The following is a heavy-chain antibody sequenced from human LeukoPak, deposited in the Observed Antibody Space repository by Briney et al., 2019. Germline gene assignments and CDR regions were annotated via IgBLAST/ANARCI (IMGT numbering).Heavy chain of an antibody. CDR1: GGSISSSSYY. Sequence: SETLSLTCTVSGGSISSSSYYWGWIRQPPGKGLEWIGSIYYSGSTYYNPSLKSRVTISVDTSKNQFSLKLSSVTAADTAVYYCARLARDCSGGSCYSSGFDYWGQGTLVTASS. CDR3: ARLARDCSGGSCYSSGFDY. V-gene: IGHV4-39*01. D-gene: IGHD2-15*01. J-gene: IGHJ4*02. CDR2: IYYSGST.